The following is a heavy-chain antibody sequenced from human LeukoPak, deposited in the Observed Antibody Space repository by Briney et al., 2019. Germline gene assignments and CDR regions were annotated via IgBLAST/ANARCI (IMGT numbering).Heavy chain of an antibody. D-gene: IGHD6-19*01. CDR1: GGSISSGSYY. Sequence: SQTLSLTCTVSGGSISSGSYYWSWIRQPAGKGLEWIGRIYTSGSTNYNPSLKSRVTMSVDTSKNQFSLKLSSVTAADTAVYYCARTHSGWYGYYYYYYMDVWGKGTTVTISS. CDR3: ARTHSGWYGYYYYYYMDV. J-gene: IGHJ6*03. CDR2: IYTSGST. V-gene: IGHV4-61*02.